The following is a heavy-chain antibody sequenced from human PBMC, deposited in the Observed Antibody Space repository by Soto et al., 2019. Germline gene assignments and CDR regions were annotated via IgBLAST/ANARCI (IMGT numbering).Heavy chain of an antibody. CDR1: GGTFSSYA. D-gene: IGHD6-25*01. CDR3: ARDWRSQRGFDY. J-gene: IGHJ4*02. V-gene: IGHV1-69*13. Sequence: SVKVSCKASGGTFSSYASSWVRQAPGQGLEWMGGIIPIFGTANYAQKFQGRVTITADGSTSTAYMELSSLRSEDTAVYYCARDWRSQRGFDYWGQGTLVAVSS. CDR2: IIPIFGTA.